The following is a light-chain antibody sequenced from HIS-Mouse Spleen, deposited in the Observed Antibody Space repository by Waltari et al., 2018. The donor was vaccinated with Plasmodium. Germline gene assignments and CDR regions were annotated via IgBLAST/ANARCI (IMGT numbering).Light chain of an antibody. Sequence: DIQMTPYPSSLSASVADRVTITCQASQDISNYLIWYQQKPGKAPKLLIYDASNLETGIPSRFSGSGSGTDFTFTISSLQPEDIAAYYCQQYDNRPYTFGQGTKLEIK. J-gene: IGKJ2*01. CDR2: DAS. CDR3: QQYDNRPYT. V-gene: IGKV1-33*01. CDR1: QDISNY.